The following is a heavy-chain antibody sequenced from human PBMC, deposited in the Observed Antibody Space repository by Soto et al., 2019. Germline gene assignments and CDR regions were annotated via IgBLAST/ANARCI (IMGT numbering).Heavy chain of an antibody. CDR2: IYYSGST. CDR1: GGSISSGDYY. Sequence: ASETVSLTCTVSGGSISSGDYYWSWIRQPPGKGLEWIGYIYYSGSTYYNPSLKSRVTISVDTSKNQFSLKLSSVTAADTAVYYCARGGGYVAFDIWGQGTMVTVSS. J-gene: IGHJ3*02. V-gene: IGHV4-30-4*01. D-gene: IGHD5-12*01. CDR3: ARGGGYVAFDI.